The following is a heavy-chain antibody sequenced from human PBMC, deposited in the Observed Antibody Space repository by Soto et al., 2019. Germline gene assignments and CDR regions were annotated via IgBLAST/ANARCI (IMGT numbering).Heavy chain of an antibody. CDR2: ISGSGGST. D-gene: IGHD2-15*01. J-gene: IGHJ3*02. CDR1: GFTFSSYA. Sequence: GGSLRLSCAASGFTFSSYAMSWVRQAPGKGLEWVSAISGSGGSTYYADSVKGRFTISRDNSKNTLYLQMNSLRAEDTAVYYCAKDLVTGYCSGGSCYSVPRADAFDIWGQGTMVTVSS. CDR3: AKDLVTGYCSGGSCYSVPRADAFDI. V-gene: IGHV3-23*01.